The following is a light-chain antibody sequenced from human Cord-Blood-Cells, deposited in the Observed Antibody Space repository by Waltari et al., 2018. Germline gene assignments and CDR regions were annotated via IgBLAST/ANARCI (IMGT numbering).Light chain of an antibody. Sequence: QSALTQPPSASGSPRQSVTISCTGTSSDVGGYNYVSWYQQHPGKAPKLMIYEVSKRPSGVPDRVSGSKSGNTASLTVSVLQAEDEADYYCSSYAGSNNLVFGGGTKLTVL. CDR1: SSDVGGYNY. J-gene: IGLJ2*01. CDR3: SSYAGSNNLV. V-gene: IGLV2-8*01. CDR2: EVS.